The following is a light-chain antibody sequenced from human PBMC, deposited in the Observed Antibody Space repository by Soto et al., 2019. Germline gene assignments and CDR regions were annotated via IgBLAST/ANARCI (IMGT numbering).Light chain of an antibody. V-gene: IGKV3-20*01. CDR3: QHYGDSMLT. J-gene: IGKJ4*02. CDR1: QSVAITY. Sequence: EIVMTQSPATLSVSPGESATLSCRASQSVAITYLAWYQQKPDQAPRLLFYGASSRATGISDRFSGGGSGTDFTLTISRLEPEDFAVYYCQHYGDSMLTFGGGTRVEIK. CDR2: GAS.